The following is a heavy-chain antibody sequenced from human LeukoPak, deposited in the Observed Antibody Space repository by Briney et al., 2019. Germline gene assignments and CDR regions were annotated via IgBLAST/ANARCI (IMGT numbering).Heavy chain of an antibody. CDR2: TFYTGAT. V-gene: IGHV4-59*11. CDR3: AKRDRGGWFDP. Sequence: SETLSLTCTVSGGSIRSHHWTWIRQAPGKGLEWIGYTFYTGATYYNPSLRSRVTISIDTSKNQFSLKVTSVTTADTAVYYCAKRDRGGWFDPWGQGTLVTVSS. J-gene: IGHJ5*02. CDR1: GGSIRSHH. D-gene: IGHD1-1*01.